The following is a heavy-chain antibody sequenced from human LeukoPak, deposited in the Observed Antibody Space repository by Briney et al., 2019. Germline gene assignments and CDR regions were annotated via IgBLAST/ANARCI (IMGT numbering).Heavy chain of an antibody. V-gene: IGHV1-18*01. CDR3: ARVNSRDFWSGYYRDIPTDFDY. Sequence: GASVKVSCKASGYTFTSYGISWVRQAPGQGLEWMGWISAYNGNTNYAQKLQGRVTMTTDTSTSTAYMELSSLRSEDTAVYYCARVNSRDFWSGYYRDIPTDFDYWGQGTLVTVSS. CDR1: GYTFTSYG. J-gene: IGHJ4*02. CDR2: ISAYNGNT. D-gene: IGHD3-3*01.